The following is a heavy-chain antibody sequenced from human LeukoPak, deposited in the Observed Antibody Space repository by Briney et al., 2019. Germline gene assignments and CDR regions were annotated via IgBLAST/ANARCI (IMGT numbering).Heavy chain of an antibody. CDR3: AKSLFTSATGTGRAFHI. CDR2: ISWNSGSI. J-gene: IGHJ3*02. V-gene: IGHV3-9*01. CDR1: GFTFDDYA. D-gene: IGHD1-1*01. Sequence: PGGSLRLSCAASGFTFDDYAMHWVRQAPGKGLEWVSGISWNSGSIGYADSVKGRFTISRDNAKNSLYLQMNSLRAEDTAIFYCAKSLFTSATGTGRAFHIWGQGTRVTVSS.